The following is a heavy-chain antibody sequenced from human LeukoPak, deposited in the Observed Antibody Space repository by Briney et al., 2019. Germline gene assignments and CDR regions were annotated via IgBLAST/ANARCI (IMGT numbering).Heavy chain of an antibody. CDR1: GFTFSNAW. J-gene: IGHJ4*02. Sequence: AGGSLRLSCAVSGFTFSNAWMSWVRQAPGKGLEWVGRIKSKTDGGTTDYAAPVKGRFTISRDDSKNTLYLQMNSLKTEDTAVYYCTTWTPEVGGFDYWGQGTLVTVSS. V-gene: IGHV3-15*01. CDR2: IKSKTDGGTT. CDR3: TTWTPEVGGFDY. D-gene: IGHD2-2*01.